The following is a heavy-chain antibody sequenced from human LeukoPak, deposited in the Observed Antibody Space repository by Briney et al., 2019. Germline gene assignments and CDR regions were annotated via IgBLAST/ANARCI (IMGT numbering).Heavy chain of an antibody. CDR2: ISGSTTYI. Sequence: PGGSLRLSCAASGFTFTSYTLNWVRQAPGKGLEWVSSISGSTTYIYYADSVKGRFTMSRDNAKNSLYLQMNSLRAEDTAVYYCARDQYQLLQGFDYWGQGTLRTVSS. J-gene: IGHJ4*02. V-gene: IGHV3-21*01. CDR1: GFTFTSYT. CDR3: ARDQYQLLQGFDY. D-gene: IGHD2-2*01.